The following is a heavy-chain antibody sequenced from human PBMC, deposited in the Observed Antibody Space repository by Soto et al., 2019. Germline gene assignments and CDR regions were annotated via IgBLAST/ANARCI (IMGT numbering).Heavy chain of an antibody. Sequence: SETLSLTCAVSGGSISSSNWWSWVRQPPGKGLEWIGEIYHSGTTNYNPYLKSRVTISVDKSKNQFSLKLSSVTAADTAVYYCASFSVVVAATRDYWGQGTLVTVSS. V-gene: IGHV4-4*02. CDR2: IYHSGTT. D-gene: IGHD2-15*01. CDR1: GGSISSSNW. CDR3: ASFSVVVAATRDY. J-gene: IGHJ4*02.